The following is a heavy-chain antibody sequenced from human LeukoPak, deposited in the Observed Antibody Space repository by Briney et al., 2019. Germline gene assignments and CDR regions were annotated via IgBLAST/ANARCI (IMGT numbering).Heavy chain of an antibody. J-gene: IGHJ4*02. Sequence: ASVKVSCKASGYTFTSYDINWVRQATGQGLEWMGWMNPNSGNTGYAQKFQGRVTMTRNTSISTAYMELSSLRSEDTAVYYCARVYMIYDSYYFDYWGRGTLVTVSS. V-gene: IGHV1-8*01. D-gene: IGHD3/OR15-3a*01. CDR3: ARVYMIYDSYYFDY. CDR2: MNPNSGNT. CDR1: GYTFTSYD.